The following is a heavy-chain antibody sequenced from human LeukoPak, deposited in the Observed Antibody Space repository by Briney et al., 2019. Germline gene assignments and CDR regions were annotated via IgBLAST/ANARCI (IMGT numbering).Heavy chain of an antibody. V-gene: IGHV3-9*01. CDR2: INWNSASI. D-gene: IGHD3-10*01. J-gene: IGHJ1*01. CDR1: GFTFGDYA. CDR3: AKDSKRRFGGQSSEYFHH. Sequence: GGSLRLSCAASGFTFGDYAMHWVRQAPGKGLEWVSGINWNSASIDYADSVKGRFTISRDNAKNSLYLQMNSLRVEDTALYYCAKDSKRRFGGQSSEYFHHWGQGTLVTVSP.